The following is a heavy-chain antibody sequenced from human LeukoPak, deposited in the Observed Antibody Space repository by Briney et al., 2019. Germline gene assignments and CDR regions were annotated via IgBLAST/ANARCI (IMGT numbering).Heavy chain of an antibody. Sequence: GGSLRLSCAASGFTFSTYAMSWVRQAPGKGLGWVSAISASGDSTYYTDSVKGRFTISRDNSKDTLYLQMNSLRAEDTAVYYCAKIAGSSGYYPDYWGQGILVTVSS. V-gene: IGHV3-23*01. CDR1: GFTFSTYA. CDR3: AKIAGSSGYYPDY. J-gene: IGHJ4*02. CDR2: ISASGDST. D-gene: IGHD3-22*01.